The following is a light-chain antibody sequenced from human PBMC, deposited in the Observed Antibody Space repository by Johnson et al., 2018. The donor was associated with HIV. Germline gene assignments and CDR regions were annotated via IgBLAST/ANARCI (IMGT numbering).Light chain of an antibody. Sequence: QSVLTQPPSVSAAPGQRVTRSYSGSSSNIGNNFVSWFRQLPLRAPKVLIYDTNERPSGIPDRFSGSKSGTSATLGIPGLQTGDEADYYCGTWDSSLSAYVFGTGTKVTVL. CDR1: SSNIGNNF. J-gene: IGLJ1*01. V-gene: IGLV1-51*01. CDR3: GTWDSSLSAYV. CDR2: DTN.